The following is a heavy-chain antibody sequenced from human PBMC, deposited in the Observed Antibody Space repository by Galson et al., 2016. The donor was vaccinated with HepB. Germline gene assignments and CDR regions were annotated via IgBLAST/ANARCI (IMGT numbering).Heavy chain of an antibody. V-gene: IGHV1-46*02. Sequence: SCKTSGYTFNTYNLHWLRQAPGQGLEWVGIIKPRGSNTIYAQKFQNRITMTRDTSTSTVYMELITLRSEDTAVYYCARELDHSFYFDYWGQGILLTVSS. D-gene: IGHD1-14*01. CDR3: ARELDHSFYFDY. CDR2: IKPRGSNT. CDR1: GYTFNTYN. J-gene: IGHJ4*02.